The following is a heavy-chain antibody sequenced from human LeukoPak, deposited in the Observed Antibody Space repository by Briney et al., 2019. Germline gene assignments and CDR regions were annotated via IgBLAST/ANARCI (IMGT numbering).Heavy chain of an antibody. CDR3: ARDTAERGSSSWYYYYYYGMDV. V-gene: IGHV4-59*01. CDR2: IYYSGST. J-gene: IGHJ6*02. CDR1: GGSISSYY. D-gene: IGHD6-13*01. Sequence: PSETLSLTCTVSGGSISSYYWSWIRQPPGKGLEGIGYIYYSGSTNYNPSLKSRVTISVDTSKNQFSLKLSSVTAADTAVYYCARDTAERGSSSWYYYYYYGMDVWGQGTTVTVSS.